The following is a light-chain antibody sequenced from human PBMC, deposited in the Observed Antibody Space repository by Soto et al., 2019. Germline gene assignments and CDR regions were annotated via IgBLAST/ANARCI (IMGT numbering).Light chain of an antibody. V-gene: IGLV2-23*01. CDR3: CSYAGSSTSLV. CDR1: SSDVGSYNL. Sequence: QSALTQPASVSGSPGQSITISCTGTSSDVGSYNLFSWYQQHPGKAPKLMIYEGSKRPSGVSNRFSGSKSGNTASLTISGLQAEDEADYYCCSYAGSSTSLVFGTGTKLTVL. CDR2: EGS. J-gene: IGLJ1*01.